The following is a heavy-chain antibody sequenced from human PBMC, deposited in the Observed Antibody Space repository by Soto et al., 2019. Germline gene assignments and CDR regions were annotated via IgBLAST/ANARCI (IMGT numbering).Heavy chain of an antibody. D-gene: IGHD3-22*01. CDR2: IYYSGST. V-gene: IGHV4-59*01. CDR1: GGSISSYY. CDR3: ARVKRYYYDSSGYYQEPGWFDP. Sequence: SETLSLTCTVSGGSISSYYWXXIRXXXGKGLXXIGYIYYSGSTNYNPSLKSRVTISVDTSKNQFSLKLSSVTAADTAVYYCARVKRYYYDSSGYYQEPGWFDPWGQGTLVTVSS. J-gene: IGHJ5*02.